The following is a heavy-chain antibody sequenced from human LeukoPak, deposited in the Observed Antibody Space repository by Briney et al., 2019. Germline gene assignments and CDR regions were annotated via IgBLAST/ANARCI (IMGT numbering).Heavy chain of an antibody. CDR1: GFTFSSYS. CDR2: ISSSSSYI. CDR3: AKPLPWLRPRDWYFDL. D-gene: IGHD5-12*01. Sequence: GGSLRLSCAASGFTFSSYSMNWVRQAPGKGLEWVSSISSSSSYIYYADSVKGRFTISRDNAKNSLYLQMNSLRAEDTAVYYCAKPLPWLRPRDWYFDLWGRGTLVTVSS. J-gene: IGHJ2*01. V-gene: IGHV3-21*04.